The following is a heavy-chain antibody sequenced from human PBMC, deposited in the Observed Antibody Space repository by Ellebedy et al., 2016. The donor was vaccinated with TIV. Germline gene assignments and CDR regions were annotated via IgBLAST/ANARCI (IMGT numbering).Heavy chain of an antibody. D-gene: IGHD2-2*01. J-gene: IGHJ4*02. Sequence: AASVKVSCKASGYPFPNYGVSWVRQAPGQGLEWVGWIRAYNGNTKYGQKFQGRISLTTDTSMGTAYMELRSLRSDDTGVYFCARDVPADAAALLDYWGQGTRVTVSS. CDR2: IRAYNGNT. V-gene: IGHV1-18*04. CDR1: GYPFPNYG. CDR3: ARDVPADAAALLDY.